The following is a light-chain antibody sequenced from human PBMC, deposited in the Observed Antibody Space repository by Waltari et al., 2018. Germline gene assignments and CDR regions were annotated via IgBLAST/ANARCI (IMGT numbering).Light chain of an antibody. CDR2: DAS. V-gene: IGKV3-11*01. CDR3: QQRSNWQFT. J-gene: IGKJ3*01. CDR1: QSVNSY. Sequence: ELVLTQSPATLSLSPGERATHSCRASQSVNSYLAWYQQKPGQAPRLLIYDASNRATGIPARFSGSGSGTDFTLTISGLEPEDFAVYYCQQRSNWQFTFGPGTKVDIK.